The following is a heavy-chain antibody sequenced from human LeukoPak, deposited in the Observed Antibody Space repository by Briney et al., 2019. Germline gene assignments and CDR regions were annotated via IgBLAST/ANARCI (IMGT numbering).Heavy chain of an antibody. CDR1: GGTFSSYA. CDR2: IIPIFGTA. Sequence: GASVKVSCKASGGTFSSYAISWVRQAPGQELEWMGGIIPIFGTANYAQKFQGRVTITADESTSTAYMELSSLRSEDTAVYYCARDEGDILTRYFDYWGQGTLVTVSS. D-gene: IGHD3-9*01. J-gene: IGHJ4*02. V-gene: IGHV1-69*13. CDR3: ARDEGDILTRYFDY.